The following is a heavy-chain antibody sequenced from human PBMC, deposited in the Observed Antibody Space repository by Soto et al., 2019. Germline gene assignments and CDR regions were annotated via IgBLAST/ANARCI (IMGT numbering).Heavy chain of an antibody. CDR2: VSSDGSKK. D-gene: IGHD4-17*01. Sequence: QVQLVESGGGVVQPGKSLRLSCADSGFTFSVYGMHWVRQAPGKGLEWVALVSSDGSKKNYADSVKGRFTISRDNSKNTLYLQINSLIVEDTAVYYCAKDHHGGSAVTTRTFDYWGQGTLVTVSS. CDR1: GFTFSVYG. V-gene: IGHV3-30*18. CDR3: AKDHHGGSAVTTRTFDY. J-gene: IGHJ4*02.